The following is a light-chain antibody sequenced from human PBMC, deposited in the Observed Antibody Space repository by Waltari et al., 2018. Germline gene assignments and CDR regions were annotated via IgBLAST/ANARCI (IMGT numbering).Light chain of an antibody. V-gene: IGLV2-11*01. Sequence: QSALTQPRSVSGSPGQSLTLSCTGTNSDVGAFNSVSWYQQRPGKAPPLVLYDVDKRPSGVPDRFSGSKAGNTASLTISGLQADDEADYYCCSYAGRYTSVFGGGTKVTVL. CDR2: DVD. CDR1: NSDVGAFNS. J-gene: IGLJ2*01. CDR3: CSYAGRYTSV.